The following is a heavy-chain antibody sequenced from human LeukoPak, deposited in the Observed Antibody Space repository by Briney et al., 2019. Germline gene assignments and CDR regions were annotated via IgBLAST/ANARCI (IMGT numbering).Heavy chain of an antibody. CDR3: AKEIYGDSTGGRFQH. D-gene: IGHD4-17*01. Sequence: PGGSLTLSCAASGFTFSSYSMSWVRQAPGKGLEWVSAISGSGGSTYYADSVKGRFTISRDNSKNTLYLQMNSLRAEDTAVYYCAKEIYGDSTGGRFQHRGQGTLVTVSS. CDR2: ISGSGGST. J-gene: IGHJ1*01. CDR1: GFTFSSYS. V-gene: IGHV3-23*01.